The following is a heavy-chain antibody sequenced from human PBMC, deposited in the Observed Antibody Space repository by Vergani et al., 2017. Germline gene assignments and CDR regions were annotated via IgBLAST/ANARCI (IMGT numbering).Heavy chain of an antibody. D-gene: IGHD3-22*01. CDR1: GGSFSGYY. J-gene: IGHJ6*02. CDR3: ARVRRXDSSGYYYYYGMDV. Sequence: QVQLQQWGAGLLKPSETLPLTCAVYGGSFSGYYWSWIRQPPGKGLEWIGEINHSGSTNYNPSLKSRVTISVDTSKNQFSLKLSSVTAADTAVYYCARVRRXDSSGYYYYYGMDVWGQGTTVTVSS. CDR2: INHSGST. V-gene: IGHV4-34*01.